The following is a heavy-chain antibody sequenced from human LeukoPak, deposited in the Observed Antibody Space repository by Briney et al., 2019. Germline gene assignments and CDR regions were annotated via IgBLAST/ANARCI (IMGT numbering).Heavy chain of an antibody. CDR2: IWFDGSNK. CDR1: GFTFSNYD. D-gene: IGHD3-22*01. Sequence: GGSLRLSCAASGFTFSNYDMHWVRQAPGKGLEWVAVIWFDGSNKFYADSVKGRFTISRDNSKNTLYLQMNSLRAEDTAVYYCATNSYYYDSSGVFDYWGQGTLVTISS. V-gene: IGHV3-33*01. CDR3: ATNSYYYDSSGVFDY. J-gene: IGHJ4*02.